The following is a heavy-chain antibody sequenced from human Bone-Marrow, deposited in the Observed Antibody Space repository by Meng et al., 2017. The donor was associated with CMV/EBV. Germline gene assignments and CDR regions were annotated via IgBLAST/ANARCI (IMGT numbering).Heavy chain of an antibody. CDR3: ARVGAVGSSTPKDV. CDR2: IYYSGST. J-gene: IGHJ6*02. CDR1: GGSISSSSYY. V-gene: IGHV4-39*07. D-gene: IGHD2-2*01. Sequence: SEKLSLTCTVSGGSISSSSYYWGWIRQPPGKGLEWIGSIYYSGSTNYNPSLKSRVTMSVDTSKNQFSLKLSSVTAADTAVYYCARVGAVGSSTPKDVSDQGTTVTVSS.